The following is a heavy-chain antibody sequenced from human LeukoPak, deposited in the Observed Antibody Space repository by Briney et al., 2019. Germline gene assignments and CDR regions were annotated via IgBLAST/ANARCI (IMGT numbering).Heavy chain of an antibody. V-gene: IGHV4-34*01. CDR3: ARQWLVSPLFDY. CDR1: GGSFSGYY. CDR2: INHSGST. D-gene: IGHD6-19*01. Sequence: KASETLSLTCAVYGGSFSGYYWSWIRQPPGKGLEWIGEINHSGSTNHNPSLRSRVTVSVHTSKNQLSLKLSSVTAADTAVYYCARQWLVSPLFDYWGQGTLVTVSS. J-gene: IGHJ4*02.